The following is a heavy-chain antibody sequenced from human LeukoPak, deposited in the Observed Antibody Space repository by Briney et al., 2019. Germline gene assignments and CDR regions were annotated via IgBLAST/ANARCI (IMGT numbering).Heavy chain of an antibody. V-gene: IGHV3-49*04. Sequence: GGSLRLSCTASGFTFGDYAMSWVRQAPGKGLEWVGFIRSKAYGGTTEYAASVKGRFTISRDDSRSIAYLQMNSLKTEDTAVYYCTSPVAGYWGQGTLVTVSS. CDR2: IRSKAYGGTT. D-gene: IGHD6-19*01. CDR1: GFTFGDYA. J-gene: IGHJ4*02. CDR3: TSPVAGY.